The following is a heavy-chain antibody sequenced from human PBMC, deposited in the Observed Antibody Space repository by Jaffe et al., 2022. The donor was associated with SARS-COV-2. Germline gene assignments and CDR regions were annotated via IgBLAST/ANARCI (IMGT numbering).Heavy chain of an antibody. Sequence: QVQLVQSGAEVKKPGASVKVSCKVSGYTLTELSMHWVRQAPGKGLEWMGGFDPEDGETIYAQKFQGRVTMTEDTSTDTAYMELSSLRSEDTAVYYCATAVVVAATPLHQYYYYYGMDVWGQGTTVTVSS. CDR3: ATAVVVAATPLHQYYYYYGMDV. CDR2: FDPEDGET. V-gene: IGHV1-24*01. CDR1: GYTLTELS. J-gene: IGHJ6*02. D-gene: IGHD2-15*01.